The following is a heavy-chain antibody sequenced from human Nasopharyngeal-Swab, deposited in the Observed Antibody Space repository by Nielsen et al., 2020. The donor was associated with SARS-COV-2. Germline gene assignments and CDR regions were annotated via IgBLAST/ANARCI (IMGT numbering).Heavy chain of an antibody. D-gene: IGHD2-2*01. V-gene: IGHV3-11*04. CDR1: GFTFSDYY. CDR3: ARNPTTCSTSCYFYYYTDV. Sequence: GGSLRLSCAASGFTFSDYYMSWIRQAPGKGLEWDSYISSSGSTIYYADSVKGRFTISRDNAKNSLYLQMNSLRAEDTAVYYCARNPTTCSTSCYFYYYTDVWGKGTTVTVSS. J-gene: IGHJ6*03. CDR2: ISSSGSTI.